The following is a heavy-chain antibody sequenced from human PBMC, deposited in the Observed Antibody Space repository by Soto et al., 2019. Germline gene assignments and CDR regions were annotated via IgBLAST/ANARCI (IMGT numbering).Heavy chain of an antibody. CDR2: IIPIFGTA. Sequence: GASVKVSCKXSGGTFSSYAISWVRQAPGQGLEWMGGIIPIFGTANYAQKFQGRVTITADKSTSTAYMELSSLRSEDTAVYYCARGEFIVVPAANAYGMDVWGQGTTVTVSS. J-gene: IGHJ6*02. CDR3: ARGEFIVVPAANAYGMDV. CDR1: GGTFSSYA. D-gene: IGHD2-2*01. V-gene: IGHV1-69*06.